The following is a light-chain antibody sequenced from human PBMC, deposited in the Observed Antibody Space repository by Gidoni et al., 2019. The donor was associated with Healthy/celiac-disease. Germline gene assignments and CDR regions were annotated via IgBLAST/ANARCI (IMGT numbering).Light chain of an antibody. J-gene: IGKJ5*01. CDR3: QQRSNWPPSIT. Sequence: EIVLTQSQATLSVSPGERATLSCRASQSVSSYLAWYQQKPGQAPRLLIYDASNRATGIPARFSGSGSGTDFTLTISSLEPEDFAVYYCQQRSNWPPSITFGQGTRLEIK. CDR1: QSVSSY. V-gene: IGKV3-11*01. CDR2: DAS.